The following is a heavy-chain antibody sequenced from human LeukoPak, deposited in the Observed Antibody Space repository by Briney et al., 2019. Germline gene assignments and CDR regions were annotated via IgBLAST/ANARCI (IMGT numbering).Heavy chain of an antibody. CDR2: IWYDGSNK. Sequence: GRSLRLSCAASGFTFSSYGMHWVRQASGKGLEWVAVIWYDGSNKYYADSVKGRFTISRDNSKNTLYLQMNSLRAEDTAVYYCAKDAVLYYYDSSGYDYWGQGTLATVSS. CDR3: AKDAVLYYYDSSGYDY. V-gene: IGHV3-33*06. CDR1: GFTFSSYG. J-gene: IGHJ4*02. D-gene: IGHD3-22*01.